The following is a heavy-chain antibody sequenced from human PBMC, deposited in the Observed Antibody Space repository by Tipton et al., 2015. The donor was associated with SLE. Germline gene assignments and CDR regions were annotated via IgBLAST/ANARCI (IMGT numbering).Heavy chain of an antibody. Sequence: QSGAEVKRPGASVKVSCKASGYTFNRYFIHWVRQAPGHGLQWMGWIDPYTGATNYSESLHDRVTMTRDTSISTAYMELRNLKSDDTAVYYCARTTMGLGYWGQGTLVTVSS. CDR3: ARTTMGLGY. CDR1: GYTFNRYF. D-gene: IGHD1-1*01. J-gene: IGHJ4*02. V-gene: IGHV1-2*02. CDR2: IDPYTGAT.